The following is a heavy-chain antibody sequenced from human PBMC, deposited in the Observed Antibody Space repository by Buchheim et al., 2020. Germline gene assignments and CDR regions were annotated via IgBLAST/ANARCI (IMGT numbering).Heavy chain of an antibody. CDR3: ARLGSDY. Sequence: EVQVLESGGGLVQPGGSLRLSCAASGFTFRSYGMSWVRLAPAKGLEWVSTISGGGGSTYYSDSVKGRFTISRDNLKKTVYLQMNSLRAEDTALYYCARLGSDYWGQGTL. CDR2: ISGGGGST. J-gene: IGHJ4*02. V-gene: IGHV3-23*01. CDR1: GFTFRSYG. D-gene: IGHD3-10*01.